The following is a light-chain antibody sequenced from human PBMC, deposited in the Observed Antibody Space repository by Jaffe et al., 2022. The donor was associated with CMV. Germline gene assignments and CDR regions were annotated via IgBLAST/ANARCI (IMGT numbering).Light chain of an antibody. Sequence: SSELTQDPALSVALGQTVRITCQGDSLRSYYASWYQQKPGQAPVLVIYGKNNRPSGIPDRFSGSSSGNTASLTITGAQADDEADYYCNSRDSSDIHLWVFGGGTKLTVL. CDR3: NSRDSSDIHLWV. CDR2: GKN. J-gene: IGLJ3*02. V-gene: IGLV3-19*01. CDR1: SLRSYY.